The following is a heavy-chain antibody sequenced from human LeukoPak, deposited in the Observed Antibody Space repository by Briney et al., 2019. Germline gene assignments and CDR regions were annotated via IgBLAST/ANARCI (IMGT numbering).Heavy chain of an antibody. CDR1: GFTFSRYS. D-gene: IGHD6-19*01. V-gene: IGHV3-21*04. J-gene: IGHJ4*02. CDR2: ISSSSSYT. CDR3: VSGIGWLPDY. Sequence: GGSLRLSCAASGFTFSRYSMNWVRQAPGKGLEWVSAISSSSSYTYYADSVKGRFTISRDNAKSSLYLQINNLRAEDTAMYYCVSGIGWLPDYWGQGTPVTVSS.